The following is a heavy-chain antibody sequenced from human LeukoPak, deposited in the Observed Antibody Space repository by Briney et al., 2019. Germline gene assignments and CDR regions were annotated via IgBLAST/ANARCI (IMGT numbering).Heavy chain of an antibody. CDR2: IPYIGST. Sequence: PSETLSLTCTVSGGSISNYYWSWIRQPPGKGLEWIGYIPYIGSTKYNPSLKSRVTISEDTSKKQSSLKLSSVTAADTAVYYCAGSYHYYMDVWGKGTTVTVSS. CDR3: AGSYHYYMDV. V-gene: IGHV4-59*01. J-gene: IGHJ6*03. CDR1: GGSISNYY.